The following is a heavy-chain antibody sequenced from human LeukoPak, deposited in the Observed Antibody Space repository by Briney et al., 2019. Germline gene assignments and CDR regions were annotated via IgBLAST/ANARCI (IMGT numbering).Heavy chain of an antibody. CDR3: ARQKYLRGPDVEYFDY. J-gene: IGHJ4*02. CDR1: GFTFDDYG. Sequence: GGSLRLSCAASGFTFDDYGMSWVRQAPGKGLEWVSGISWNGGSTVYADSVRGRFTISRDNAKNSLYLQMNSLRAEDTAVYYCARQKYLRGPDVEYFDYWGQGTLVTVSS. D-gene: IGHD5/OR15-5a*01. CDR2: ISWNGGST. V-gene: IGHV3-20*04.